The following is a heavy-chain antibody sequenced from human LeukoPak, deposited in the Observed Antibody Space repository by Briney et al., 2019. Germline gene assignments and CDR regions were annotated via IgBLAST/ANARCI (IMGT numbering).Heavy chain of an antibody. J-gene: IGHJ4*02. CDR3: ATDPQDWDDDRLDY. V-gene: IGHV3-30*04. CDR2: ISYDGSNK. Sequence: GGSLRLSCAASGFTFSSYSMHWVRQAPGKGLEWVAVISYDGSNKYYADSVKGRFTISRDNSENTLFLQMNSLRAEDTAVYYCATDPQDWDDDRLDYWGQGTLVTVSS. CDR1: GFTFSSYS. D-gene: IGHD1-1*01.